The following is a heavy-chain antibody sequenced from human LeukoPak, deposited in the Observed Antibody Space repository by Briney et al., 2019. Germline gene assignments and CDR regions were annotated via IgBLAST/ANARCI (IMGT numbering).Heavy chain of an antibody. CDR1: GFNFNSYA. V-gene: IGHV3-23*01. CDR2: ISAGGGNT. J-gene: IGHJ4*02. CDR3: AKVGGSSWYYFDY. Sequence: GGSLRLSCTASGFNFNSYAMSWVRQAPGKGLEWVSTISAGGGNTYYADSVKGRFTISRDNSRNTVYLQMNSLRAEDTAVYYCAKVGGSSWYYFDYWGQGTLVTVSS. D-gene: IGHD6-13*01.